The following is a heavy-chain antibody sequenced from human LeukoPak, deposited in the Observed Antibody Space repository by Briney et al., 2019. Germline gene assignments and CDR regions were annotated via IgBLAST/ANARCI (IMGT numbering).Heavy chain of an antibody. D-gene: IGHD6-19*01. V-gene: IGHV3-23*01. CDR1: GIVFSNTA. J-gene: IGHJ5*02. Sequence: TGGSLRLSCAASGIVFSNTAMNWARRSPGRGLEWVSAISGGGERTFYADSVKGRFTISRDNSKNMVYLQMNSLRADDTAIYYCGKDGGQYSSGPEFDPRGQGALVTVSS. CDR2: ISGGGERT. CDR3: GKDGGQYSSGPEFDP.